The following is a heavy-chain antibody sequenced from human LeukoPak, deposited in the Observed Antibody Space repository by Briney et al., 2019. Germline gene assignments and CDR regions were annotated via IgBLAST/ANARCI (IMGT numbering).Heavy chain of an antibody. CDR1: GYTFTGYY. Sequence: ASVKVSCKASGYTFTGYYMHWVRQAPGQGLAWMGWINPNSGGTNYAQRFQGRVTMTRDTSISTAYMELSRLRSDDTAVYYCATFLPIAIIGTPDSWGQGTLVTVSS. CDR2: INPNSGGT. D-gene: IGHD2/OR15-2a*01. CDR3: ATFLPIAIIGTPDS. V-gene: IGHV1-2*02. J-gene: IGHJ4*02.